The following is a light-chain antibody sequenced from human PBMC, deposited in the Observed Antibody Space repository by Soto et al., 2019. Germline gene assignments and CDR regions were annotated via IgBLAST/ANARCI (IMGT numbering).Light chain of an antibody. CDR2: GNI. J-gene: IGLJ2*01. Sequence: QSVLTQPPSVSGAPGQRVTISCTGSSSNIGAGYDVHWYLQLPGTAPKLLIYGNINRLSGVPDRFSGSKSGTSASLAITGLQAEDEADYYCQSYDSSLSGVVFGGGTKLTVL. CDR1: SSNIGAGYD. V-gene: IGLV1-40*01. CDR3: QSYDSSLSGVV.